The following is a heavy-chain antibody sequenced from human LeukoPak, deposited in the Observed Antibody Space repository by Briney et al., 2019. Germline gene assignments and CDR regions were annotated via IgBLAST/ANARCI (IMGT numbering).Heavy chain of an antibody. D-gene: IGHD2-21*02. CDR1: GFTFSSFG. Sequence: GGSLRLSCAASGFTFSSFGMHWVRQAPGKGLEWVAVISYDGSNKFYADSVKGRFTISRDNSKNTLYLQMNSLRAEDTAVFYCARCTLRGDCYEDYWGQGTLVTVSS. J-gene: IGHJ4*02. CDR2: ISYDGSNK. V-gene: IGHV3-30*03. CDR3: ARCTLRGDCYEDY.